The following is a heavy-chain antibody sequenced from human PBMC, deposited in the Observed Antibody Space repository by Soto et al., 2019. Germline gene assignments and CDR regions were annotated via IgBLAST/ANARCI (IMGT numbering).Heavy chain of an antibody. CDR3: TVFLVRGTDYYYYGMDV. CDR1: GFTFSNAW. J-gene: IGHJ6*02. V-gene: IGHV3-15*07. Sequence: GGSLRLSCAASGFTFSNAWMNWVRQAPGKGLEWVGRIKSKTDGGTTDYAAPVKGRFTISRDDSKNTLYLQMNSLKTEDTAVYYCTVFLVRGTDYYYYGMDVWGQGTTVTVSS. D-gene: IGHD3-10*01. CDR2: IKSKTDGGTT.